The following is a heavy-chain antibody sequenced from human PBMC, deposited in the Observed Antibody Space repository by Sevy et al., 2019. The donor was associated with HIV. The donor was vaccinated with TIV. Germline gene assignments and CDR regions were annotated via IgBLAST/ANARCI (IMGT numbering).Heavy chain of an antibody. V-gene: IGHV3-9*01. CDR3: AKDIGYYYYGMDV. J-gene: IGHJ6*02. CDR1: GFTFDDYA. Sequence: GGSLRLSCAASGFTFDDYAMHWVRQAPGKGLEWVSGISWNSGSIGYADSVKGRVTISRDNAKNSLYLQMNSLRAEDTALYYCAKDIGYYYYGMDVWGQGTTVTVSS. CDR2: ISWNSGSI.